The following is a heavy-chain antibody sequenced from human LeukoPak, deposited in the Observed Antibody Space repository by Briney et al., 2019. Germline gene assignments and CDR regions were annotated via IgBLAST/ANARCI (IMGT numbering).Heavy chain of an antibody. D-gene: IGHD4-17*01. Sequence: GGSLRLSCAASGVSFSTYAMNWVRQAPGKGLEWVSSINGSGAGKFYADPVKGRFTTSRDNSTNTLFVQMNNLGAEDTAFDYGAKAAYCDYAGSFDIWGQGTMVIVSS. J-gene: IGHJ3*02. CDR3: AKAAYCDYAGSFDI. CDR1: GVSFSTYA. V-gene: IGHV3-23*01. CDR2: INGSGAGK.